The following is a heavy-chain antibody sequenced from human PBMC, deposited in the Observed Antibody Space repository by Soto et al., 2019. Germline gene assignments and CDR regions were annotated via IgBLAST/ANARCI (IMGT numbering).Heavy chain of an antibody. D-gene: IGHD5-18*01. J-gene: IGHJ3*02. CDR1: GFTFSNAW. V-gene: IGHV3-15*01. Sequence: PGGSVRLSCAASGFTFSNAWMSWVRQAPGKGLEWVGSIKSKADGGTTDYAAPVKGRFTISRDDSKNTLYLQMNSLKTEDTAVYYCTTVNPDTAMALDAFDIWGQGTMVTVSS. CDR3: TTVNPDTAMALDAFDI. CDR2: IKSKADGGTT.